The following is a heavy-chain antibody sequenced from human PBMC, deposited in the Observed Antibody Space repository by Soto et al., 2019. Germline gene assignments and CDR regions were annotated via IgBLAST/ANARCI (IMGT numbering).Heavy chain of an antibody. J-gene: IGHJ4*02. CDR3: AKVLGGPFYYDILTGFWDYFDY. CDR2: ISGSGNST. CDR1: GFTFSSYA. Sequence: GGSLILSCAASGFTFSSYAMSWVRQAPGKGLEWVSIISGSGNSTYYADSVKGRFTISRDNSKNTLYLQMNSLRAEDTAVYYCAKVLGGPFYYDILTGFWDYFDYWGQGTLVTVSS. D-gene: IGHD3-9*01. V-gene: IGHV3-23*01.